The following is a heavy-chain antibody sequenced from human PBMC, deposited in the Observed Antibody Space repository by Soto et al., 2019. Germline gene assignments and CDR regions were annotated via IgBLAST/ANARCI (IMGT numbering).Heavy chain of an antibody. Sequence: GGSLRLSCVASGLTFRNHAMSWVRQAPGKGPEWVSTIDNAGVNTHYAGSVRGRFTISRDNFRNRLDLQMNSLTAEDTALYYCVSWVSAHFDFRGRGAQVTVSS. CDR3: VSWVSAHFDF. J-gene: IGHJ4*02. V-gene: IGHV3-23*01. D-gene: IGHD2-8*01. CDR2: IDNAGVNT. CDR1: GLTFRNHA.